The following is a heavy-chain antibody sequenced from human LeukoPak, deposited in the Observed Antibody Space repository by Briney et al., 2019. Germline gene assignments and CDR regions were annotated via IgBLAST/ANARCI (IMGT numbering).Heavy chain of an antibody. CDR2: ISYDGTNK. CDR3: VKDRAGTYFDY. D-gene: IGHD3-10*01. J-gene: IGHJ4*02. V-gene: IGHV3-30*18. CDR1: GFTFTNYD. Sequence: QSGGSLRLSCAASGFTFTNYDMHWVRQAPGKGLHWVAVISYDGTNKYYADSVKGRFTISRDDSKNTLYLQMNSLRAEDTAVYYCVKDRAGTYFDYWGQGTLVTVSP.